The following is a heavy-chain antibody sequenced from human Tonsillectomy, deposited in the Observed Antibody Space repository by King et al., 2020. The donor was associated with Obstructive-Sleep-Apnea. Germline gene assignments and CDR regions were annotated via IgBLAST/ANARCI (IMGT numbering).Heavy chain of an antibody. CDR2: SYPGDSDT. CDR3: ATSMVTTVGGVFVI. Sequence: QLVQSGAEVKKPGESLKISCKTSGYTFTKYWIGWVRQVPGKGLEWMGMSYPGDSDTRYGPSLQGQVTISDDKSISTTFLKWSSLKASDTAMYYCATSMVTTVGGVFVIWGQGTMVTVSS. V-gene: IGHV5-51*01. J-gene: IGHJ3*02. D-gene: IGHD4-17*01. CDR1: GYTFTKYW.